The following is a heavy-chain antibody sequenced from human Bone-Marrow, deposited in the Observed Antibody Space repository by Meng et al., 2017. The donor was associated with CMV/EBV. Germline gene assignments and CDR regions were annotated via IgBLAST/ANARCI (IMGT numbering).Heavy chain of an antibody. V-gene: IGHV1-2*02. CDR3: TRGGYYYDTDDTLDI. D-gene: IGHD3-22*01. CDR2: INPDRGDT. J-gene: IGHJ3*02. Sequence: ASVKVSCKASGFTFTDYYMHWVRQAPGQGLEWMGWINPDRGDTNYVEKFQGRVTVTRDTSIRTVFMELSSLTSDDTAMYYCTRGGYYYDTDDTLDIWGQGTLVTLSS. CDR1: GFTFTDYY.